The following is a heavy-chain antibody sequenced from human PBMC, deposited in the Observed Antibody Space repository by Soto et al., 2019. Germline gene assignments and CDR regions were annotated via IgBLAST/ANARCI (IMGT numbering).Heavy chain of an antibody. CDR2: INAGNGNT. CDR3: ARDIVPAAMKGNWFDP. CDR1: GYTFTSYA. D-gene: IGHD2-2*01. Sequence: ASVKVSCKASGYTFTSYAMHWVRQAPGQRLEWMGWINAGNGNTKYSQKFQGRVTITRDTSASTAYMELSSLRSEDTAVYYCARDIVPAAMKGNWFDPWGQGTLVNVSS. V-gene: IGHV1-3*01. J-gene: IGHJ5*02.